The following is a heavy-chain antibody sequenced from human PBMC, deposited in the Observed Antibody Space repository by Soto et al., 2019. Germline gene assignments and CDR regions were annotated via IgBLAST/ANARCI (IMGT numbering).Heavy chain of an antibody. CDR1: GFTISNYI. CDR3: ARDDEDGSYCDLGY. V-gene: IGHV3-30-3*01. J-gene: IGHJ4*02. Sequence: QVQLVESGGGVVQPGRSLRLSCAASGFTISNYIMHWVRQAPGKGLEWVAMILHDGNNKYYADSVKGRFIISRDNSKNTLYLQMNSLRTEDTAMYYCARDDEDGSYCDLGYWGQGTLVTVSS. CDR2: ILHDGNNK. D-gene: IGHD3-10*01.